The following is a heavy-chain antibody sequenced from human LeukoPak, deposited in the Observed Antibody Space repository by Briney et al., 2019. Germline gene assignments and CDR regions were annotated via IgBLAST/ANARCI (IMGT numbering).Heavy chain of an antibody. D-gene: IGHD2-15*01. CDR3: AKGLRGVVVVAATRGLIY. Sequence: GGSLRLSCAASGFTFSSYAMSWVRQAPGKGLEWVSAISGGGGSTYYADSVKGRFTISRDNSKNTLYLQMNSLRAEDTAVYYCAKGLRGVVVVAATRGLIYWGQGTLVTVSS. CDR2: ISGGGGST. V-gene: IGHV3-23*01. CDR1: GFTFSSYA. J-gene: IGHJ4*02.